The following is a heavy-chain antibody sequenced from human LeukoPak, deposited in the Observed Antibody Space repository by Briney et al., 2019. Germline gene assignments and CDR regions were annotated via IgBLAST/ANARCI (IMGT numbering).Heavy chain of an antibody. CDR1: GFTFSSYT. Sequence: GGSLRLSCAASGFTFSSYTMNWVRQAPGKGLECVSSISSGGTYIYYADSVKGRFTISRDNAKSSLYLQMNSLRAEDTAVYYCARVSGKWLQYYFDYWGQGALVTVSS. V-gene: IGHV3-21*01. D-gene: IGHD5-24*01. CDR3: ARVSGKWLQYYFDY. J-gene: IGHJ4*02. CDR2: ISSGGTYI.